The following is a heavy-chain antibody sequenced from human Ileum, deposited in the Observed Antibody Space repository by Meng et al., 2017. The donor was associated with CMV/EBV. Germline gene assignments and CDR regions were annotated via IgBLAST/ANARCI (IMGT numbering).Heavy chain of an antibody. Sequence: SGFTFSSYAMSWVRQAPGKGLEWVSSISGSDGSTYYADSVKGRFTISRDNSKNMVYLQMNSLRGEDTAVYYCANYEAYNWNYGLDYWGQGTLVTVSS. CDR1: GFTFSSYA. CDR3: ANYEAYNWNYGLDY. CDR2: ISGSDGST. V-gene: IGHV3-23*01. J-gene: IGHJ4*02. D-gene: IGHD1-7*01.